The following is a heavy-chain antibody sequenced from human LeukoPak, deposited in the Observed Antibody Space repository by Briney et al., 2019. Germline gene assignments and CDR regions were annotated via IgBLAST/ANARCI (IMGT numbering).Heavy chain of an antibody. J-gene: IGHJ5*02. CDR1: GYTLTELS. Sequence: ASVKVSCKVSGYTLTELSMHWVRQAPGKGLEWMGGFDPEDGETIYAQKFQGRVTMTEDTSTDTAYMELSSLRSEDTAVYYCATAPDIVVVPAANRWFDPWGQGTLVTVSS. CDR3: ATAPDIVVVPAANRWFDP. V-gene: IGHV1-24*01. D-gene: IGHD2-2*01. CDR2: FDPEDGET.